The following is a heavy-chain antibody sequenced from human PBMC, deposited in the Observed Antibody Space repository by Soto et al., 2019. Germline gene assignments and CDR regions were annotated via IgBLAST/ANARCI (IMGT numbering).Heavy chain of an antibody. CDR2: TYTDGRT. D-gene: IGHD6-13*01. Sequence: DVQLVETGGGLIQPGGSLRLSCAAPGFIVSSSYMSWVRQAPGKGLEWVSGTYTDGRTYYADSVKGRFTISRDNSKNTLYLSMNSLSAEDTAVYYCARCSGWYGGCYFDCWGQGTLVTVSS. V-gene: IGHV3-53*02. CDR3: ARCSGWYGGCYFDC. CDR1: GFIVSSSY. J-gene: IGHJ4*02.